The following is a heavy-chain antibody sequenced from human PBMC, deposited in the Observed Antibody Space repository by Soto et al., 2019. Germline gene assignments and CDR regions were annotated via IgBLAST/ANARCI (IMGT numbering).Heavy chain of an antibody. Sequence: GSLRLSCAASGFTFDSCVMSWVRQAPGKGLEWLSLISGSGRYTDYADSVKGRFTISRDNSKNTLYLQMSSLRVEDTAVYYCAKDPPSERMQPDYGTDVRGQVPMFTVSS. V-gene: IGHV3-23*01. J-gene: IGHJ6*02. CDR2: ISGSGRYT. CDR3: AKDPPSERMQPDYGTDV. D-gene: IGHD6-13*01. CDR1: GFTFDSCV.